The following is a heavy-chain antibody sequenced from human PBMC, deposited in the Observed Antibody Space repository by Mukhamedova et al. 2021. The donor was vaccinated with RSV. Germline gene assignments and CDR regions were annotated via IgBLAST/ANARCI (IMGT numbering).Heavy chain of an antibody. J-gene: IGHJ4*02. Sequence: AEYMGGRFTISRDNAKNSLYLQMNSLGAEDTAVYYCARDPGTTRDYWGQGTLVTVSS. V-gene: IGHV3-11*01. D-gene: IGHD1-7*01. CDR3: ARDPGTTRDY.